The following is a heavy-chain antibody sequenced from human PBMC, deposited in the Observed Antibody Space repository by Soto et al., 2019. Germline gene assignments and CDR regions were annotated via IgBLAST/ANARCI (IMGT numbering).Heavy chain of an antibody. CDR3: ARAPLHLTQNDY. CDR2: ISSSGSTI. D-gene: IGHD3-9*01. V-gene: IGHV3-11*01. Sequence: GSLRLSCAASGFTFSDYYMSWIRQAPGKGLEWVSYISSSGSTIYYADSVKGRFTISRDNAKNSLYLQMNSLRAEDTAVYYCARAPLHLTQNDYWGQGTLVTVSS. CDR1: GFTFSDYY. J-gene: IGHJ4*02.